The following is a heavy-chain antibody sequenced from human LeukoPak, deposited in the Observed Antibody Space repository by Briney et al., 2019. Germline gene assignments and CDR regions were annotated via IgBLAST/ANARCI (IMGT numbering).Heavy chain of an antibody. J-gene: IGHJ3*02. CDR2: IIPIFGTA. CDR3: ARDLSPSGAFDI. D-gene: IGHD2/OR15-2a*01. Sequence: SVKVSCKASGGTFSSYAISWVRQAPGQGLEWMGGIIPIFGTANYAQKFQGRVTSTADESTSTAYMELSSLRSEDTAVYYCARDLSPSGAFDIWGQGTMVTVSS. V-gene: IGHV1-69*01. CDR1: GGTFSSYA.